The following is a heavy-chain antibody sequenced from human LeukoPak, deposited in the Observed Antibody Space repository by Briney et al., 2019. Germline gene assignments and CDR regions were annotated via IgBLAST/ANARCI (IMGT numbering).Heavy chain of an antibody. D-gene: IGHD3-10*01. CDR2: ISYDGSNK. J-gene: IGHJ4*02. CDR1: GFTFGSYA. CDR3: ARNVRGGGSDY. V-gene: IGHV3-30-3*01. Sequence: GGSLRLSCAASGFTFGSYAMHWVRQAPGKGLEWVAVISYDGSNKYYADSVKGRFTISRDNSKNTPSLQMNSLRAEDTAVYYCARNVRGGGSDYWGQGTLVTVSS.